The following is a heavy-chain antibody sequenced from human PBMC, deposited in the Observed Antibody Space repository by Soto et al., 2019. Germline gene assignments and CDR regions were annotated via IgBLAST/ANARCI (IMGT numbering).Heavy chain of an antibody. V-gene: IGHV4-31*03. CDR1: GGSISSGGYY. Sequence: PSATLSLACTVSGGSISSGGYYWSWIRQHPGKGLEWIGYIYYSGSTYYNPSLKSRVTISVDTSKNQFSLKLSSVTAADTAVYYCAREPKGGLTTGYWGQGTLVTVSS. J-gene: IGHJ4*02. CDR2: IYYSGST. CDR3: AREPKGGLTTGY. D-gene: IGHD4-17*01.